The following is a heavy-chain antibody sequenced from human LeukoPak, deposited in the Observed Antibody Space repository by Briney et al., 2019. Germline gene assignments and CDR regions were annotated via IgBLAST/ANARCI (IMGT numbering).Heavy chain of an antibody. D-gene: IGHD3-9*01. CDR1: GGSISSGSYY. J-gene: IGHJ4*02. CDR3: AREYILTGYYIDY. V-gene: IGHV4-61*02. Sequence: SETLSLTCTVSGGSISSGSYYWSWIRQPAGKGLEWIGRIYTSGSTNYNPSLKSRVTISVDTSKNQFSLKLSSVTAADTAVYYCAREYILTGYYIDYWGQGTLVTVSS. CDR2: IYTSGST.